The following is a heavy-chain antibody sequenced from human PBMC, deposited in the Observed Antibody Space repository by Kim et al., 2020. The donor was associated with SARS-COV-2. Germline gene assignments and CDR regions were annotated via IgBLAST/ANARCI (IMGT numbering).Heavy chain of an antibody. CDR3: ARGPTVTMRYYYGMDV. V-gene: IGHV4-34*01. D-gene: IGHD4-17*01. J-gene: IGHJ6*02. CDR2: INHSGST. Sequence: SETLSLTCAVYGGSFSGYYWSWIRQPPGKGLEWIGEINHSGSTNYNPSLKSRVTISVDTSKNQFSLKLSSVTAADTAVYYCARGPTVTMRYYYGMDVWGQGTTVTVSS. CDR1: GGSFSGYY.